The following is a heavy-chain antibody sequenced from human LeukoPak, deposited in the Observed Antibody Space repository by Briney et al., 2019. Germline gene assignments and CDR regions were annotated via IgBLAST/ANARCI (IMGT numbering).Heavy chain of an antibody. D-gene: IGHD6-19*01. J-gene: IGHJ4*02. CDR3: AKVEQWLVFDY. CDR2: IDSDGSDT. V-gene: IGHV3-74*01. Sequence: GGSLRLSCAASGFTFSSHWMHWVRQAPGKGLVWVSLIDSDGSDTNYAGSVKGRFTISRDNAKNTLYLQMNSLRAEDTAVYYCAKVEQWLVFDYWGQGTLVTVSS. CDR1: GFTFSSHW.